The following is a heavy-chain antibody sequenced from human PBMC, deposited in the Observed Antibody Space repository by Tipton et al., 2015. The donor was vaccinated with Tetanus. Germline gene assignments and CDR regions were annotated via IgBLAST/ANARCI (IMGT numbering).Heavy chain of an antibody. CDR2: FSGTRDTT. Sequence: GSLRLSCEASGFTFVNYAMSWLRRAPGKGLEWIATFSGTRDTTYYADSVKGRFTISRDNTKNSVYLQMNSLRIEDTAVYYCVTGTLRYGAWGQGTLVTVSS. CDR3: VTGTLRYGA. D-gene: IGHD3-9*01. CDR1: GFTFVNYA. V-gene: IGHV3-23*01. J-gene: IGHJ5*02.